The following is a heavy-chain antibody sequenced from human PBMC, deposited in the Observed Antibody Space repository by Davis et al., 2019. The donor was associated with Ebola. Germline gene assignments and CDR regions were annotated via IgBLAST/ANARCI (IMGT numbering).Heavy chain of an antibody. V-gene: IGHV1-69*13. D-gene: IGHD3-10*01. CDR3: ARDPGAAVFDY. CDR2: IIPLFGTA. J-gene: IGHJ4*02. Sequence: SVKVSCKASGGTFSSYAISWVRQAPGQGLEWMGGIIPLFGTANYAQKFQGRVTITADESTSTAYMELSSLRPEDTAVYYCARDPGAAVFDYWGQGTLVIVSS. CDR1: GGTFSSYA.